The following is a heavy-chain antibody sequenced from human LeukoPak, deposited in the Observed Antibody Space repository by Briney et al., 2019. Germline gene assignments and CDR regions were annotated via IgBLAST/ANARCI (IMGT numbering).Heavy chain of an antibody. CDR1: GLISSPHW. CDR3: ARWSSYYQYIDY. V-gene: IGHV3-74*01. CDR2: IKSDGSIT. J-gene: IGHJ4*02. D-gene: IGHD3-3*01. Sequence: GGSLRLSCTASGLISSPHWMHWVRQAPGKGLEWVSRIKSDGSITSYADSVKGRFTISRDNARNTVYLQMNSLRAEDTAVYYCARWSSYYQYIDYWGQGNLVTVSS.